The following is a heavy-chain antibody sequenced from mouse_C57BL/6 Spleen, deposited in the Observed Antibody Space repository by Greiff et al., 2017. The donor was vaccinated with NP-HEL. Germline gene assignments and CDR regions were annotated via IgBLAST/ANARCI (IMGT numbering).Heavy chain of an antibody. CDR1: GYAFSRYW. V-gene: IGHV1-80*01. D-gene: IGHD1-1*01. J-gene: IGHJ4*01. Sequence: QVQLQQSGAELVKPGASVKLSCKASGYAFSRYWMNWVKQRPGKGLEWIGQIYPGDGDTNYNGKFKGKATLTADKSSSTAYMQLSSLTSEDSAVYFCAMTTVVARAMDYWGQGTSVTVSS. CDR2: IYPGDGDT. CDR3: AMTTVVARAMDY.